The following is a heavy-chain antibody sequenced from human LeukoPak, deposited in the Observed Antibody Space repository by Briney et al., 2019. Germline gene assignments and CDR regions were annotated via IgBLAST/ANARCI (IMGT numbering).Heavy chain of an antibody. J-gene: IGHJ4*02. CDR2: IIPIFGTA. D-gene: IGHD5-18*01. V-gene: IGHV1-69*05. Sequence: SVKVSCKASGGTFSSYAISWVRQAPGQGLEWMGGIIPIFGTANYAQKFQGRVTITTDESTSTAYMELSSLRSEDTAVYYCASGRGYSYGYPYYFDYWGQETLVTVSS. CDR3: ASGRGYSYGYPYYFDY. CDR1: GGTFSSYA.